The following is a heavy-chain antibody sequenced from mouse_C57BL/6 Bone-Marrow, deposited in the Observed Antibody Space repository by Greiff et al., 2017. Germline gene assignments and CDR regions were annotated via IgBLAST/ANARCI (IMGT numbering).Heavy chain of an antibody. J-gene: IGHJ4*01. V-gene: IGHV14-4*01. D-gene: IGHD1-1*01. CDR1: GFNIKDDY. CDR3: TTPITTVVATGAMDY. Sequence: VQLQQSGAELVRPGASVKLSCTASGFNIKDDYMHWVKQRPEQGLEWIGWIDPENGDTEYASKFQGKATITADTSSNTAYLQLSSLTSEDTAVYYCTTPITTVVATGAMDYWGQGTSVTVSS. CDR2: IDPENGDT.